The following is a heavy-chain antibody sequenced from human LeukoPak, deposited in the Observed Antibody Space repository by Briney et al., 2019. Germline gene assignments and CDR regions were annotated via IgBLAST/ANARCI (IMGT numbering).Heavy chain of an antibody. CDR2: IRYDGSNK. V-gene: IGHV3-30*02. J-gene: IGHJ3*02. D-gene: IGHD2-15*01. Sequence: LPGGPLRLSCAASGFTVSTNHMSWVRQAPGKGLEWVAFIRYDGSNKYYADSVKGRFTISRDNSKNTLYLQMNSLRAEDTAVYYCAKDPGWSLDAFDIWGQGTMVTVSS. CDR3: AKDPGWSLDAFDI. CDR1: GFTVSTNH.